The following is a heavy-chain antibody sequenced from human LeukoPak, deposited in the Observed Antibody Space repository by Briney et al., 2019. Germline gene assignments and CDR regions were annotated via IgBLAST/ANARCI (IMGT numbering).Heavy chain of an antibody. D-gene: IGHD5-18*01. Sequence: SETLSLTCTVSGGSISSYYWSWIRQPAGKGLEWIGRIYTSGSTNYNPSLKSRVTMSVDTSKNQFSLKLSSVTAADTAEYYCARVGYSYEDNWFDPWGQGTLVTVSS. J-gene: IGHJ5*02. CDR2: IYTSGST. CDR3: ARVGYSYEDNWFDP. CDR1: GGSISSYY. V-gene: IGHV4-4*07.